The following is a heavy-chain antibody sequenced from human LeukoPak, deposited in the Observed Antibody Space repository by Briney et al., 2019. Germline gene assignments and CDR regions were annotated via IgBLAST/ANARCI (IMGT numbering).Heavy chain of an antibody. D-gene: IGHD2-21*02. Sequence: SETLSLTCAVYGGSFSGYYWSWIRQPPGKGLEWIGEINLGGSTNYNPSLKSRVTISVDTSKNQFSLKLSFVTAADTAEYYCARGGEVTAMPPDYWGQGTLVTVSS. CDR2: INLGGST. V-gene: IGHV4-34*01. CDR3: ARGGEVTAMPPDY. CDR1: GGSFSGYY. J-gene: IGHJ4*02.